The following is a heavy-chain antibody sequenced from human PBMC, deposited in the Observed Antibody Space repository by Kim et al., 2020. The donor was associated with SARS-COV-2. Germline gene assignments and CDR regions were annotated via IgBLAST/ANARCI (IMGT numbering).Heavy chain of an antibody. D-gene: IGHD6-19*01. Sequence: SETLSLTCAVYGGSFSGYYWSWIRQPPGKGLEWIGEINHSGSTNYNPSLKSRVTISVDTSKNQFSLKLSSVTAADTAVYYCARTPGYSSGWRFDYWGQGTLVTVSS. V-gene: IGHV4-34*01. CDR1: GGSFSGYY. CDR3: ARTPGYSSGWRFDY. J-gene: IGHJ4*02. CDR2: INHSGST.